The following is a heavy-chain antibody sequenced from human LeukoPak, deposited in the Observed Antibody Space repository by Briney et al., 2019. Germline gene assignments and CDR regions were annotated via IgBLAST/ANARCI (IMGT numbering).Heavy chain of an antibody. J-gene: IGHJ4*02. CDR2: ISSSGSIM. V-gene: IGHV3-11*04. D-gene: IGHD2-2*01. Sequence: GGSLRLSCAASGFTFSDYYMSWIRQAPGKGLEWVSYISSSGSIMYSADSVKGRFTISRDNAKNSLYLQMNSLRVEDTAVYYRANHFACGSTSCPPFDSWGQGTLVTVSS. CDR1: GFTFSDYY. CDR3: ANHFACGSTSCPPFDS.